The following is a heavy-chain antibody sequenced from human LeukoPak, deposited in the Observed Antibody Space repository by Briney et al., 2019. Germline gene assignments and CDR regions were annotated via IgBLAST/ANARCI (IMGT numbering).Heavy chain of an antibody. CDR1: GFTFYTYS. D-gene: IGHD6-13*01. J-gene: IGHJ4*02. Sequence: GGSLRLSCAASGFTFYTYSMNWVRQAPGKGLEWVSSISSSGTYTYYADSLKGRFTISRDNAKNSLYLQMNSLRAEDTALYYCAKDKVSSSWYDFDYWGQGTLVTVSS. V-gene: IGHV3-21*04. CDR2: ISSSGTYT. CDR3: AKDKVSSSWYDFDY.